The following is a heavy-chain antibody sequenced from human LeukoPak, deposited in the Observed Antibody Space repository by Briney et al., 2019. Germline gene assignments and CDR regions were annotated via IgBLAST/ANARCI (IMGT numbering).Heavy chain of an antibody. CDR2: INHSGST. J-gene: IGHJ4*02. D-gene: IGHD6-19*01. V-gene: IGHV4-34*01. Sequence: ASETLSLTCSVYGGSFSSYYWSWIRQPPGKGLEWIGEINHSGSTNYNPSLKSRVTISVDTSKNQLSLKVSSVTAADTAVYYCARQHVSSGWPFDYWGQGTLVTVSS. CDR3: ARQHVSSGWPFDY. CDR1: GGSFSSYY.